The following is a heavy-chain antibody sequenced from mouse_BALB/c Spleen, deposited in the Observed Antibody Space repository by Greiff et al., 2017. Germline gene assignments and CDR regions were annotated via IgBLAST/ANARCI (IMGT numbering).Heavy chain of an antibody. CDR1: GYTFTEYI. D-gene: IGHD1-1*02. J-gene: IGHJ3*01. Sequence: QVQLQQSGAELVKPGASVKLSCKASGYTFTEYIIHWVKQRSGQGLEWIGWFYPGSGSIKYNEKFKDKATLTADKSSSTVYMELSRLTSEDSAVYFCARHEEGVITMGSRPAWFAYWGQGTLVTVSA. V-gene: IGHV1-62-2*01. CDR2: FYPGSGSI. CDR3: ARHEEGVITMGSRPAWFAY.